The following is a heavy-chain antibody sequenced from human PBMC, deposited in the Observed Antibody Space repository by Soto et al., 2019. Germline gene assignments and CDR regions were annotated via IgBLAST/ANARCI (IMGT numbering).Heavy chain of an antibody. CDR2: IWYDGSNK. J-gene: IGHJ3*02. Sequence: QVQLVESGGGVVQPGRSLRLSCVGSGFTFSSYGIHWVRQAPGKGLEWVAVIWYDGSNKEYADSVKGRFTISRDNSKSTLYLQMNSLGAEDTAVYYCARDRQGGWSNDAFDIWGHGTMVTVSS. CDR1: GFTFSSYG. D-gene: IGHD6-19*01. V-gene: IGHV3-33*01. CDR3: ARDRQGGWSNDAFDI.